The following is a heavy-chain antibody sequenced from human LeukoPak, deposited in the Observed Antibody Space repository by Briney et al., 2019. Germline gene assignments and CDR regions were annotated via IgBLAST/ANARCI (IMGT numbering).Heavy chain of an antibody. CDR3: ASLFYYDSSGYSYYFDY. CDR2: IYHSGST. D-gene: IGHD3-22*01. J-gene: IGHJ4*02. CDR1: GGSISSYY. V-gene: IGHV4-59*01. Sequence: SETLSLTCTVSGGSISSYYWSWIRQPPGKGLEWIGHIYHSGSTNYNPFLKSRVTISVDTSKNQFSLKLSSVTAADTALYYCASLFYYDSSGYSYYFDYWGQGTLVTVSS.